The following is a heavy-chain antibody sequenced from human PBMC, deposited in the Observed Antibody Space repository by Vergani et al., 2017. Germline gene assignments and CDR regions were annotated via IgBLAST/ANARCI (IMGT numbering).Heavy chain of an antibody. Sequence: QVQLVQSGAEVKKPGASVEVSCKASGYTFTGYYMHWVRQAPGQGLEWMGWINPNSGGTNYAQKFQGRVTMTRDTSISTAYMELSRLRSDDTAVYYCARHPXIVVVPAAHNWFDPWGQGTLVTVSS. CDR2: INPNSGGT. J-gene: IGHJ5*02. CDR1: GYTFTGYY. CDR3: ARHPXIVVVPAAHNWFDP. V-gene: IGHV1-2*02. D-gene: IGHD2-2*01.